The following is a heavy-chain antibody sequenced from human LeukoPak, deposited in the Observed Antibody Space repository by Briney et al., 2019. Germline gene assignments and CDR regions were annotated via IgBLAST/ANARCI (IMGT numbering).Heavy chain of an antibody. Sequence: GGSLRLSCAASGFTFSNYWMSWVRQAPGKGLEWVANIKQDGSEKYYVDSVKGRFTISRDDANYPLYLQMNSLRAEDTAVYYRARKAYGMDVWGKGTTVTVSS. J-gene: IGHJ6*04. CDR1: GFTFSNYW. V-gene: IGHV3-7*03. CDR3: ARKAYGMDV. CDR2: IKQDGSEK.